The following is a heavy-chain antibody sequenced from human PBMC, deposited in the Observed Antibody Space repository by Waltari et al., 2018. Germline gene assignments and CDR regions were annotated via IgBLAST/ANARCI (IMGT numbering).Heavy chain of an antibody. V-gene: IGHV4-39*01. D-gene: IGHD1-26*01. J-gene: IGHJ6*02. CDR2: IHYMGIS. CDR3: ARLSGRYYAGYYYYLMEV. Sequence: VQLVESGGGLVQPGGSLRLSCAVSGFTFSSYWMSWVRQAPGEGREWIGSIHYMGISRYKPSLKSRVTMSVDTSKNQFSLRLSSVTAADMGVYYCARLSGRYYAGYYYYLMEVWGLGTTVTVSS. CDR1: GFTFSSYW.